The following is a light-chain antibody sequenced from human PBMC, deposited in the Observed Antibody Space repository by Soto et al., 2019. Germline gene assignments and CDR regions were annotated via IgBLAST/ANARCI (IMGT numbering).Light chain of an antibody. CDR1: QSVNNDY. V-gene: IGKV3-20*01. CDR2: GAS. Sequence: ETLLTQSPGTLSLSPGERATLSCRATQSVNNDYLAWYQQRPGLPPRLLIFGASGRATGIPDRFSGSGSGTDFTLTISRLEPEDFAIYYCQQYGTSPLTFGGGTKVDIK. J-gene: IGKJ4*01. CDR3: QQYGTSPLT.